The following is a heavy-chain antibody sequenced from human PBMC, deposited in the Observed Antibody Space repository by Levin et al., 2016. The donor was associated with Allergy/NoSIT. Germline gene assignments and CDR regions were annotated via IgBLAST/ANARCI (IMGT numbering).Heavy chain of an antibody. CDR3: ARGKTIAGVLTPWWFDP. J-gene: IGHJ5*02. CDR1: GGSMSSYY. CDR2: FYYSGGTGTT. D-gene: IGHD3-3*01. Sequence: SETLSLTCTVSGGSMSSYYWSWIRQSPGKGLEWIGYFYYSGGTGTTKYNSSLKSRVTISLDTSKNQFSLNLKSVTAADTAVYYCARGKTIAGVLTPWWFDPWGQGIQVTVS. V-gene: IGHV4-59*01.